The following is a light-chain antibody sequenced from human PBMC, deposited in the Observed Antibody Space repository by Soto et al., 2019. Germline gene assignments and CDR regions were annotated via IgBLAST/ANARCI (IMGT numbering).Light chain of an antibody. CDR2: LGS. CDR3: MQALQTPWT. Sequence: DIVMTQSPLSLPVTPGESASISCRSSQSLLHRNGYNFLDWYLQKPGQSPQLLIYLGSSRASGVPDRFSGSGSGTDFTLKISRVEAEDVGIYYCMQALQTPWTFGQGTKVDIK. J-gene: IGKJ1*01. CDR1: QSLLHRNGYNF. V-gene: IGKV2-28*01.